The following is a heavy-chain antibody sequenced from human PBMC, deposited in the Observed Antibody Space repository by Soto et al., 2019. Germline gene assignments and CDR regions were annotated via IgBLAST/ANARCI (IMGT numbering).Heavy chain of an antibody. CDR3: ARRITIFSWFDP. CDR2: IIPIFGTA. Sequence: RASVKVSCKASGGTFSSYAISWVRQAPGQGLEWMGGIIPIFGTANYAQKFQGRVTITADESTSTAYMELSSLRSEDTAVYYCARRITIFSWFDPWGQGTLVTVSS. CDR1: GGTFSSYA. D-gene: IGHD3-3*01. J-gene: IGHJ5*02. V-gene: IGHV1-69*13.